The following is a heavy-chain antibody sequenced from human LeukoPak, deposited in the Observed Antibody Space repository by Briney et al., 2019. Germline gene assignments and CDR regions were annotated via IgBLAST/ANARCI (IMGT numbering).Heavy chain of an antibody. J-gene: IGHJ4*02. D-gene: IGHD4-17*01. Sequence: GGSLRLSCAASGFTFSNYAMSWVRQAPGKGLEWVSAISGSGGSTYYADFVKGRFTISRDNSKNTLYLQMNSLRAEDTAVYYCARDQGYGDYSKDYWGQGTLVTVSS. V-gene: IGHV3-23*01. CDR3: ARDQGYGDYSKDY. CDR1: GFTFSNYA. CDR2: ISGSGGST.